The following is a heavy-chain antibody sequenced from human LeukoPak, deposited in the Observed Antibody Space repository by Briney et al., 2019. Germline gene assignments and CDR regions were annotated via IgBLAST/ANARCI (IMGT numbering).Heavy chain of an antibody. J-gene: IGHJ4*02. D-gene: IGHD3-22*01. CDR2: IKQDGSEK. V-gene: IGHV3-7*01. CDR3: ARETAGYYDSSGYYYADY. CDR1: GFTFSSYW. Sequence: GGSLRLSCAASGFTFSSYWMSWVRQAPGKGLEWVANIKQDGSEKYYVDSVKGRFTISRDNAKNSLYLQMNSLRAEDTAVYYCARETAGYYDSSGYYYADYWGQGTLVTVSS.